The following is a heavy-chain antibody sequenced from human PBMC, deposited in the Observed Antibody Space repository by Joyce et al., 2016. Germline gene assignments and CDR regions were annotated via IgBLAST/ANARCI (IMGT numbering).Heavy chain of an antibody. CDR1: GFTFSNTC. CDR3: STNTVLGDAFDI. J-gene: IGHJ3*02. V-gene: IGHV3-15*01. CDR2: IKSKTDGGTT. Sequence: VLLVESGGGLVKPGGSLRLSCAASGFTFSNTCMTWVSQAPGKGLEWVGRIKSKTDGGTTDYAAPVKGRFTISRDDSKKTLYLQMHGLKTEDTAVYYCSTNTVLGDAFDIWGQGTMVSVSS. D-gene: IGHD4-17*01.